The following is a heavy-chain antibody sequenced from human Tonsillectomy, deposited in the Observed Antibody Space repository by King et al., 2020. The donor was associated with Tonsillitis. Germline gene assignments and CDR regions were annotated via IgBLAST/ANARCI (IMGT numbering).Heavy chain of an antibody. J-gene: IGHJ6*04. V-gene: IGHV3-15*01. CDR2: IKSKSDGGTT. CDR3: TTKINPAMDV. Sequence: EVQLVESGGGLVKPGGSLRLSCAASGFTFSNAWMSWVRQAPGKGLEWVGRIKSKSDGGTTDYAAPVKGRFTISRDDSKKTLYVQMNSLKPEDTAVYYCTTKINPAMDVWGKGTTVTVSS. CDR1: GFTFSNAW.